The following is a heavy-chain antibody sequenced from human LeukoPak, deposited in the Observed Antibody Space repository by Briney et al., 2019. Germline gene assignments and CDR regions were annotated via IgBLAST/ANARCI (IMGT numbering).Heavy chain of an antibody. D-gene: IGHD5-12*01. J-gene: IGHJ6*02. CDR2: IYDSGCT. CDR1: GGSISSYY. V-gene: IGHV4-59*01. Sequence: PSETLSLTCTVSGGSISSYYWSWIRQPPGKGLEWIGYIYDSGCTNYNPSLKSRVTISVDTSKNQFSLKLSSVTAADTAVYYCARGGSGYDSFYYYGMDVWGQGTTVTVSS. CDR3: ARGGSGYDSFYYYGMDV.